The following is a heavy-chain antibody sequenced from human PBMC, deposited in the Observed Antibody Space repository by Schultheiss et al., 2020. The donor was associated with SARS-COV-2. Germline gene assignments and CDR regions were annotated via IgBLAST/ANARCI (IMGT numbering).Heavy chain of an antibody. CDR3: AREVGERAVTHRCLDY. Sequence: GGSLRLSCAASGFTFSSYAMHWVRQAPGKGLEWVAVISYDGSNKYYADSVKGRFTISRDNSKSTVYLQMDNLRADDTAVYYCAREVGERAVTHRCLDYWGHGTLVTVSS. CDR2: ISYDGSNK. D-gene: IGHD3-16*01. J-gene: IGHJ4*01. V-gene: IGHV3-30-3*01. CDR1: GFTFSSYA.